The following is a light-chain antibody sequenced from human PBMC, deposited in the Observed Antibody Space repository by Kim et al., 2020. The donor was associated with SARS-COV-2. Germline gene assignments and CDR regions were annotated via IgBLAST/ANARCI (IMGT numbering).Light chain of an antibody. CDR3: QQYNKWPRT. J-gene: IGKJ1*01. CDR2: GAS. CDR1: QSVSSN. V-gene: IGKV3-15*01. Sequence: EIVMTQSPATLSVSPGERATLSCRASQSVSSNLAWYQQKPGQGPRLLIYGASTRATGIPVRFSGSGSGTEFTLTISSLQSEDSAVYYCQQYNKWPRTFGQGTKVDIK.